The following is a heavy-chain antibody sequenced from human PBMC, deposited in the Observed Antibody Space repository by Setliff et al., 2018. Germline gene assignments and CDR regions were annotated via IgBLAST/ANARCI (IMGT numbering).Heavy chain of an antibody. CDR1: GFTFSIYG. D-gene: IGHD6-19*01. J-gene: IGHJ4*02. Sequence: PGGSLRLSCAASGFTFSIYGMNWVRQAPGEGLEWVSYISSSSSTIYYADSVKGRFTISRDNAGDSLYLQMNSLRVEDTAVYFCARDSSSDWYYGKSHDNWGQGTLVT. CDR3: ARDSSSDWYYGKSHDN. V-gene: IGHV3-48*01. CDR2: ISSSSSTI.